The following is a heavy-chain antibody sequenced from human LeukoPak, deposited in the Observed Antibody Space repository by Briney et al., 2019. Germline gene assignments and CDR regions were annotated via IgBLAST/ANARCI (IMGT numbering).Heavy chain of an antibody. CDR1: GGTFSSYP. CDR3: ASPDIVATIGFDY. V-gene: IGHV1-69*13. J-gene: IGHJ4*02. Sequence: SVKVSCKASGGTFSSYPFNWVRQAPGQGLEWMGGIIPILGTANYAPKFQGRVTLTADESTSTAYMEMSSLRSEDTAIYYCASPDIVATIGFDYWGQGTLVTVSS. CDR2: IIPILGTA. D-gene: IGHD5-12*01.